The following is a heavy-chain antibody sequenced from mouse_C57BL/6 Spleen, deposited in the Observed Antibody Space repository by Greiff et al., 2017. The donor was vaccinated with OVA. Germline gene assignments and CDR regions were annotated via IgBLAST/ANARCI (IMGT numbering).Heavy chain of an antibody. D-gene: IGHD2-2*01. CDR2: IDPSDSET. J-gene: IGHJ3*01. Sequence: VQLQQPGAELVRPGSSVKLSCKASGYTFTSYWMHWVKQRPIQGLEWIGNIDPSDSETHYNQKFKDKATLTVDKSSSTAYMQLSSLTSEDSSVYYCATSSGYDEGAGFAYWGQGTLVTVSA. CDR3: ATSSGYDEGAGFAY. CDR1: GYTFTSYW. V-gene: IGHV1-52*01.